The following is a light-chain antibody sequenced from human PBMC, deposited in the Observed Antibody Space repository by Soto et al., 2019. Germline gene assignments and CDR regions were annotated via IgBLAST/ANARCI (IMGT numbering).Light chain of an antibody. V-gene: IGKV1-27*01. CDR1: HDISTY. CDR2: AAY. CDR3: QKYDNAQLT. Sequence: DIQMTQAPSSLSASVGDRVTITCRARHDISTYLAWYQQKPGKVPKLMISAAYTLQSGVPPRFSGSGSGTDFTLTISGLQPEDVATYYCQKYDNAQLTFGGGTKVQMK. J-gene: IGKJ4*01.